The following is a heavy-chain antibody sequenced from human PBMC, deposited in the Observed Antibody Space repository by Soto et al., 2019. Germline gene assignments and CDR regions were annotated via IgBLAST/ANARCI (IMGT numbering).Heavy chain of an antibody. D-gene: IGHD1-1*01. Sequence: EVQLVESGGGLVKPGGSLRLSCAASGFTFSSYSMNWVRQAPGKGLEWVSSISSSSSYIYYADSVKGRFTISRDNAKKALYLQMNSLRAEDTAVYYCAREFGWNGGGYWGQGTLVPVSS. CDR1: GFTFSSYS. CDR3: AREFGWNGGGY. V-gene: IGHV3-21*01. J-gene: IGHJ4*02. CDR2: ISSSSSYI.